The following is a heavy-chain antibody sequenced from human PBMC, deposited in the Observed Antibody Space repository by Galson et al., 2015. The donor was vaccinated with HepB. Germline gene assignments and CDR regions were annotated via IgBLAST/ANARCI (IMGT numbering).Heavy chain of an antibody. CDR3: ASVKQLYHYWYFDL. CDR2: IIPIFGTA. Sequence: SVKVSCKASGGTFSSYAISWVRQAPGQGLEWMGGIIPIFGTANYAQKFQGRVTITADESTSTAYMELSSLRSEDTAVYYCASVKQLYHYWYFDLWGRGTLVTVSS. D-gene: IGHD6-13*01. J-gene: IGHJ2*01. V-gene: IGHV1-69*13. CDR1: GGTFSSYA.